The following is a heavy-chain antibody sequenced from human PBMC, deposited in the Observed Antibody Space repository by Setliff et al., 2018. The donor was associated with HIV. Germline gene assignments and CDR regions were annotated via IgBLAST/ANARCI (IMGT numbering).Heavy chain of an antibody. V-gene: IGHV3-74*01. J-gene: IGHJ3*02. CDR3: AKVFAFGVDGFDI. CDR1: GFTFSDYW. Sequence: GGSLRLSCTASGFTFSDYWMHWVRRGPGRGLEWVSRIGREGTVANYADSVKGRFTISKDNSQNALYLQMNSLTDEDTAVYYCAKVFAFGVDGFDIWGQGTMVTVSS. D-gene: IGHD3-10*01. CDR2: IGREGTVA.